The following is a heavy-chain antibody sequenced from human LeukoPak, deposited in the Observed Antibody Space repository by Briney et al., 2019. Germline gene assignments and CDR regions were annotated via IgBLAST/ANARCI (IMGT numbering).Heavy chain of an antibody. CDR3: ARDYNWGVDY. J-gene: IGHJ4*02. Sequence: GGSLRLSCAASGFPLTTYHMHWVRQAPGKGLEWLSFIRNDESDKYYTDSVKGRFTISRDNSKNTVYLQMDSLRVEDTAVYYCARDYNWGVDYWGQGTLVTVSS. CDR1: GFPLTTYH. V-gene: IGHV3-30*02. CDR2: IRNDESDK. D-gene: IGHD7-27*01.